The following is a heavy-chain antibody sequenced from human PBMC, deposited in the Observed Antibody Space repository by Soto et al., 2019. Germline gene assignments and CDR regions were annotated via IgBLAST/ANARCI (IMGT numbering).Heavy chain of an antibody. CDR3: ARGPIRPYYYGSGSYYAEYFQH. D-gene: IGHD3-10*01. J-gene: IGHJ1*01. Sequence: QVQLQQWGAGLLKPSETLSLTCAVYGGSFSGYYWSWIRQHPGKGLEWIGEVNHSGSTNYNPSLKSRVTISVDTSKNQFSLKLSSVTAADTAVYYCARGPIRPYYYGSGSYYAEYFQHWGQGTLVTVSS. CDR2: VNHSGST. CDR1: GGSFSGYY. V-gene: IGHV4-34*01.